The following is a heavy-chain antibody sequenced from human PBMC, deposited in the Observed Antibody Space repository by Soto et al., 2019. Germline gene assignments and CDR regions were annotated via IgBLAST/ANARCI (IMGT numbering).Heavy chain of an antibody. CDR2: ISYDGSNK. D-gene: IGHD3-22*01. V-gene: IGHV3-30*18. Sequence: SGGSLRLSCAASGFTFSSYGMHWVRQAPGKGLEWVAVISYDGSNKYYADSVKGRFTISRDNSKNTLYLQMNSLRAEDTAVYYCAKCQEYYYDSSGPFDYWGQGTLVTVSS. CDR1: GFTFSSYG. J-gene: IGHJ4*02. CDR3: AKCQEYYYDSSGPFDY.